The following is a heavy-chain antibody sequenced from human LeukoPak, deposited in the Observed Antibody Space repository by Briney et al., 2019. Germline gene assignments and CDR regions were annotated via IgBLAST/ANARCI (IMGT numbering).Heavy chain of an antibody. CDR2: TYYRSKWYN. V-gene: IGHV6-1*01. Sequence: SQTLSLTCAISGDSVSSNGAAWNWIRQSPSGGLEWLGRTYYRSKWYNDYPVSVKSRITINPDTSKNQFSLQLNSVTPEDTAVYYCARGITVVGYYFDNWGQGTLVTVSS. CDR3: ARGITVVGYYFDN. CDR1: GDSVSSNGAA. D-gene: IGHD6-19*01. J-gene: IGHJ4*02.